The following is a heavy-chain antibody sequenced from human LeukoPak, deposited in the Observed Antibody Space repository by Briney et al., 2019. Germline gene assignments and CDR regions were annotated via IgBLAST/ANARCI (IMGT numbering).Heavy chain of an antibody. CDR1: GGSISSSSYY. J-gene: IGHJ4*02. V-gene: IGHV4-39*01. D-gene: IGHD3-9*01. CDR3: ARRNNILTSYYPTFDS. Sequence: PSETLSLTCTVSGGSISSSSYYWGWIRQPPGKGLEWIGSIYYSGSTYYNPSLKSRVTISVDTSKNQFSLKLSSVTAADTAVYYCARRNNILTSYYPTFDSWGQGTLVTVSS. CDR2: IYYSGST.